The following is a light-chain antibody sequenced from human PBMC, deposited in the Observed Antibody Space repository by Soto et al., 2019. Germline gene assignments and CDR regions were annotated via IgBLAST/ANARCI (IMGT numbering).Light chain of an antibody. J-gene: IGKJ4*02. Sequence: EIVLTQSPGTLSLSPGQRATLSCRASQNVLSNYLEGYQQKPGKAPRLLIYGASNRATGIPARFRGSGSGTDFTLTISSLEPEDFAVYYCQQRSNWPLPFGGGTKVDIK. CDR3: QQRSNWPLP. V-gene: IGKV3-11*01. CDR2: GAS. CDR1: QNVLSNY.